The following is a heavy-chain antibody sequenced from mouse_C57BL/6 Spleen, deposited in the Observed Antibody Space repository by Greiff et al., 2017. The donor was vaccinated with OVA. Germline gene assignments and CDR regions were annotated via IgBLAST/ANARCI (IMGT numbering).Heavy chain of an antibody. J-gene: IGHJ1*03. CDR2: ISSGGSYT. CDR1: GFTFSSYG. D-gene: IGHD2-1*01. V-gene: IGHV5-6*02. CDR3: ARQGNGNYDWYFDV. Sequence: DVMLVESGGDLVKPGGSLKLSCAASGFTFSSYGMSWVRQTPDKRLEWVATISSGGSYTYYPDSVKGRFTISRDNAKNTLYLQMSSLKSEDTAMYYCARQGNGNYDWYFDVWGTGTTVTVSS.